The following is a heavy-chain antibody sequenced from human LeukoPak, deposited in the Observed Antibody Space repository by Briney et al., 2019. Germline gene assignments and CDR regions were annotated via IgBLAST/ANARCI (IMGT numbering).Heavy chain of an antibody. J-gene: IGHJ4*02. CDR2: IFASGSN. CDR1: GGSISSGSYY. D-gene: IGHD5-12*01. CDR3: ARDSRGGYYYFDY. Sequence: PSETLSLTCTVSGGSISSGSYYWSWLRQPAGKGLEWIGRIFASGSNNYNPSPKSRVTMSVDTSKNQFSLKLTSVTAADTAVCYCARDSRGGYYYFDYWGQGTLVTVSS. V-gene: IGHV4-61*02.